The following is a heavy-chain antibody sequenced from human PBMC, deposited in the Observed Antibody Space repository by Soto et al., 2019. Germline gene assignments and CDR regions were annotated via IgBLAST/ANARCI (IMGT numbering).Heavy chain of an antibody. Sequence: QVQLVQSGAEVKKPGASMKVSCKASGYTFTSYGISWVRQAPGQGLEWMGWISAYNGNTYYAQKVQGRVTMTTDTSTSTAYMELRSLRSDDTAVYYCARDTNDISLIVVVDYGMDVWGQGTTVTVSS. V-gene: IGHV1-18*04. CDR2: ISAYNGNT. D-gene: IGHD3-22*01. J-gene: IGHJ6*02. CDR3: ARDTNDISLIVVVDYGMDV. CDR1: GYTFTSYG.